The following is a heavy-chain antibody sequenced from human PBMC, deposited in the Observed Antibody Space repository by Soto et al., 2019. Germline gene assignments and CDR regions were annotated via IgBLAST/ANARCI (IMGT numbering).Heavy chain of an antibody. CDR3: ARDAGYYYGSGFDP. J-gene: IGHJ5*02. CDR2: ISSSSSTI. Sequence: PGGSLRLSCAASGFTFSSYSMNWVRQAPGKGLEWVSYISSSSSTIYSADSVKGRFTISRDNAKNSLYLQMNSLRDEDTAVYYCARDAGYYYGSGFDPWGQGTLVTVSS. CDR1: GFTFSSYS. D-gene: IGHD3-10*01. V-gene: IGHV3-48*02.